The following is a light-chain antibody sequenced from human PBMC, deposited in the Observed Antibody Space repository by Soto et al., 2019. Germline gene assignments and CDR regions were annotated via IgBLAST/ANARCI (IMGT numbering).Light chain of an antibody. CDR3: QQYGSSPPT. V-gene: IGKV3-20*01. Sequence: EIVVTQSPGTLSLSPGERATLSCRASQSVNSRQLAWHQRKPGQAPRLLIYGASSRATGIPDRFSGSGSGTGFNLTISRVELEAFAVYYFQQYGSSPPTFGQGTKVEIK. CDR2: GAS. CDR1: QSVNSRQ. J-gene: IGKJ1*01.